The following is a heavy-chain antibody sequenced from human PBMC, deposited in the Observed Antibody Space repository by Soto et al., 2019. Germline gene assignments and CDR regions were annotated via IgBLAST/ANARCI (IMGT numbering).Heavy chain of an antibody. CDR1: GGSISSYY. J-gene: IGHJ6*03. Sequence: PSETLSLTCTVSGGSISSYYWSWIRQPPGKGLEWIGYIYYSGSTNYNPSLKSRVTISVDTSKNQFSLKLSSVTAADTAVYYCAGGYCSSTSCLSHYYYYYYMDVWGKGTTVTVS. D-gene: IGHD2-2*01. CDR2: IYYSGST. CDR3: AGGYCSSTSCLSHYYYYYYMDV. V-gene: IGHV4-59*08.